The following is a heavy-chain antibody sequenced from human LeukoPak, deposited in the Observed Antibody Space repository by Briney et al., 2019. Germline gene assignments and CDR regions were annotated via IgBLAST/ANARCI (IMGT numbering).Heavy chain of an antibody. D-gene: IGHD3-10*01. CDR2: INPNSGGT. Sequence: ASVKVSCKASGYTFTSYYMHWVRQAPGQGLEWMGWINPNSGGTNYAQKFQGRVTMTRDTSISTAYMELSRLRSDDTAVYYCARWTTYYYGSGSYYNDYWGQGTLVTVS. J-gene: IGHJ4*02. V-gene: IGHV1-2*02. CDR3: ARWTTYYYGSGSYYNDY. CDR1: GYTFTSYY.